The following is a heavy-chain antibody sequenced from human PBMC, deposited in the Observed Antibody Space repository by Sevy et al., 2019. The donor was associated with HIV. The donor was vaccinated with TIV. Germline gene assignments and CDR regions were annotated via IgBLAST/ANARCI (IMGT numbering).Heavy chain of an antibody. CDR1: GGTFSSYA. J-gene: IGHJ4*02. CDR3: AREPYYYDSSGYYYEGII. D-gene: IGHD3-22*01. V-gene: IGHV1-69*06. Sequence: ASVKVSCKASGGTFSSYAISWVRQAPGQGLEWMGGIIPIFGTANYAQKFQGRVTITADKSTSTANMELSSLRSEDTAVYYCAREPYYYDSSGYYYEGIIWGQGTLVTVSS. CDR2: IIPIFGTA.